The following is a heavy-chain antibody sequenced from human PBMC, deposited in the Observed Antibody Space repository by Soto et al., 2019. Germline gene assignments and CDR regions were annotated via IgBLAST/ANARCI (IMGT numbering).Heavy chain of an antibody. D-gene: IGHD1-26*01. CDR1: GGSFSGYY. Sequence: PSATLSLTCAVYGGSFSGYYWSWIRQPPGKGLEWIGEINHSGSTNYNPSLKSRVTISVDTSKNQFSLKLSSVTAADTAVYYCARVTVGATTGADYWGQGTLVTVSS. V-gene: IGHV4-34*01. CDR2: INHSGST. J-gene: IGHJ4*02. CDR3: ARVTVGATTGADY.